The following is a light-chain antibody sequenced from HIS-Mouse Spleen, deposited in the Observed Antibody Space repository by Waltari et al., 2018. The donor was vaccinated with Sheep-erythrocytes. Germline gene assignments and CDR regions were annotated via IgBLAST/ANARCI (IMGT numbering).Light chain of an antibody. CDR1: SSDVGSYNL. Sequence: QSALTQPASVSGSPGQSITISCTGTSSDVGSYNLVSWYQQHPGKAPKLMIYEGSKRPSGFCNRCSCSQSGNTASLTISGLQAEDEADYYCCSYAGSSTWVFGGGTKLTVL. CDR3: CSYAGSSTWV. V-gene: IGLV2-23*01. J-gene: IGLJ3*02. CDR2: EGS.